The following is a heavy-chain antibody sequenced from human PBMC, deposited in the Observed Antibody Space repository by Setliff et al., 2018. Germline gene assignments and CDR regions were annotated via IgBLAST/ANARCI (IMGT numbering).Heavy chain of an antibody. Sequence: ASVKVSCKASGYTFSRYGISWVRQAPGQGLEWMGWISAYNGNTNYAQKLQGRVTMTTGTSTSTAYMELSSLTSDDTAVYYCARATRDSDGWYYEYSWFDPWGQGTLVTVSS. CDR3: ARATRDSDGWYYEYSWFDP. CDR1: GYTFSRYG. V-gene: IGHV1-18*01. J-gene: IGHJ5*02. CDR2: ISAYNGNT. D-gene: IGHD6-19*01.